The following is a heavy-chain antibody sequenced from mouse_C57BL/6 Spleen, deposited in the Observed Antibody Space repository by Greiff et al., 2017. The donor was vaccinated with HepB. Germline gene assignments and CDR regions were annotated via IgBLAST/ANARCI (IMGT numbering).Heavy chain of an antibody. D-gene: IGHD2-1*01. J-gene: IGHJ4*01. CDR3: ARKSGDYGNLYAMDY. Sequence: VQLQQSGPGLVQPSQSLSISCTASGFSLTSYGVHWVRQSPGKGLEWLGVIWSGGSTDYNAAFISRLSISKDNSKSQVFFKMNRLQADDTAIYYWARKSGDYGNLYAMDYWGQGTSVTVSS. V-gene: IGHV2-2*01. CDR2: IWSGGST. CDR1: GFSLTSYG.